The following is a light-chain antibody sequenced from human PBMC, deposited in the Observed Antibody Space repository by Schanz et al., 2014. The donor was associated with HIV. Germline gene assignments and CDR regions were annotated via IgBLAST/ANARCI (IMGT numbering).Light chain of an antibody. V-gene: IGLV1-44*01. CDR1: SSNIGRNT. J-gene: IGLJ2*01. Sequence: QSVLTQPPSASGTTGQRVTIFCSGSSSNIGRNTVNWYQQLPRTAPKLLIYSNNQRPSGVPDRFSGSKSGTSASLAISGLQSEDEADYYCAAWDDSLNGVIFGGGTKLTVL. CDR3: AAWDDSLNGVI. CDR2: SNN.